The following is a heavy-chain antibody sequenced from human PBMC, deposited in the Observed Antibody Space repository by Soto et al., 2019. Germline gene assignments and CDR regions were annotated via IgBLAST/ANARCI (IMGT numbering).Heavy chain of an antibody. CDR2: IYYSGST. Sequence: QLQLQESGPGLVKPSETLSLTCTVSGGSISSSSYYWGWIRQPPGKGLEWIGSIYYSGSTYYNPSLKSRVTISVDTSKTQFSLKLSSVTAADTAVYYCARHARNRGVHYGRQPNWFDPWGQGTLVTVSS. J-gene: IGHJ5*02. CDR1: GGSISSSSYY. D-gene: IGHD3-10*01. CDR3: ARHARNRGVHYGRQPNWFDP. V-gene: IGHV4-39*01.